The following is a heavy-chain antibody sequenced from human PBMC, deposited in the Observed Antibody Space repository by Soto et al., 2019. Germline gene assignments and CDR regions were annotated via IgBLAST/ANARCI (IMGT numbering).Heavy chain of an antibody. CDR3: ATHYYDNSGINWFDP. Sequence: QVQLQESGPGLVKPSQTLSLTCTVSGGSISSGGYYWGWIRQHPGKGLEWIGYISYSGSTYYNPSLKSRVTISVDTSKNQFSLELSSVTAADTAVYYCATHYYDNSGINWFDPWGQGTLVTVSS. V-gene: IGHV4-31*03. J-gene: IGHJ5*02. CDR2: ISYSGST. CDR1: GGSISSGGYY. D-gene: IGHD3-22*01.